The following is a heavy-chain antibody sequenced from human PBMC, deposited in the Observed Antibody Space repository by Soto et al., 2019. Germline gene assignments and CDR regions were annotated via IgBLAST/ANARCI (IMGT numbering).Heavy chain of an antibody. Sequence: GGSLRLSCAASGFTFSSYGMHWFRQAPGKGLEWVAVISYDGSNKYYADSVKGRFTISRDNSKNTLYLQMNSLRAEDTAVYYCAKERSDWYYFDYWGQGTLVTVSS. CDR3: AKERSDWYYFDY. J-gene: IGHJ4*02. V-gene: IGHV3-30*18. D-gene: IGHD3-9*01. CDR1: GFTFSSYG. CDR2: ISYDGSNK.